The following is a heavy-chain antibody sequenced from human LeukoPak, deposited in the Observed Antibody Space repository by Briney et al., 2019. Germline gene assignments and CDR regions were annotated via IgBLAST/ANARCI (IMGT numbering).Heavy chain of an antibody. CDR3: AREYCSSTSCYPPQPEPFDYYYYYGMDV. J-gene: IGHJ6*02. CDR2: MNPNSGTT. Sequence: ASVKVSCKASGYTFTSFDISWVRQATGQGLEWMGWMNPNSGTTGYAQRFQGRVTMTRDTSISTAYLELSSLRSEDTAVYYCAREYCSSTSCYPPQPEPFDYYYYYGMDVWGQGTTVTVSS. V-gene: IGHV1-8*01. CDR1: GYTFTSFD. D-gene: IGHD2-2*01.